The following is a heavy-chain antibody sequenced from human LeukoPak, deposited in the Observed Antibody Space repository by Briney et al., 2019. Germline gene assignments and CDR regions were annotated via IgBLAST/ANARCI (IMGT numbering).Heavy chain of an antibody. CDR1: GFTVSSNY. Sequence: GGSLRLSCAASGFTVSSNYMSWVRQAPGKGLEWVSVIHSGGSTYYADSVKGRFTISRDNSKNTLYLQMNSLRAEDTAVYYCARVRGYSGYELQNYFDYWGQGTLVTVSS. CDR3: ARVRGYSGYELQNYFDY. CDR2: IHSGGST. V-gene: IGHV3-53*01. D-gene: IGHD5-12*01. J-gene: IGHJ4*02.